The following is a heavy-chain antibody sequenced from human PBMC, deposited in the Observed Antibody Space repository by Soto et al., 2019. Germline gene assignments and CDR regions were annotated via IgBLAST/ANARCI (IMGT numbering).Heavy chain of an antibody. CDR1: GYTFTSYG. V-gene: IGHV1-18*01. Sequence: QVQLVQSGAEVKKPGASVKVSCKASGYTFTSYGISWVRQAPGQGLEWMGWISAYNGNTNYAQKLQGRVTMTTDTPTSTAYMELRGLRSDDTAVYYCARPEHTFGGVIVIRDYYYGMDVWGQGTTVTVSS. D-gene: IGHD3-16*02. J-gene: IGHJ6*02. CDR2: ISAYNGNT. CDR3: ARPEHTFGGVIVIRDYYYGMDV.